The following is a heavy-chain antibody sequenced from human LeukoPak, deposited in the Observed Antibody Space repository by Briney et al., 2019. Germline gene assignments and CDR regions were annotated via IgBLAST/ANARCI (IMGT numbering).Heavy chain of an antibody. CDR2: IKQDGSEK. Sequence: PGGSLRLSCAASVFTFSRYWMSWVRQAPGKGLEWVANIKQDGSEKYYVDSVKGRFTISRDNSKNTLYLQMNSLRAEDTAVYYCATRLHTGYDYGYYFDYWGQGTLVAVSS. V-gene: IGHV3-7*03. J-gene: IGHJ4*02. CDR3: ATRLHTGYDYGYYFDY. D-gene: IGHD5-12*01. CDR1: VFTFSRYW.